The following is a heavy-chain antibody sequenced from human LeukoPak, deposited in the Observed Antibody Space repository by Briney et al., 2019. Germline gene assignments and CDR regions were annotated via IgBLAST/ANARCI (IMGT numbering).Heavy chain of an antibody. Sequence: SETLSLTCTVSGGSISSYYWSWIRQPPGKGLEWIGYIYTSGSTNYNPSLKSRVTISVDTSKNQFSLKLSSVTAAGTAVYYCARHGEYCSSTSCYTGDYYYYMDVWGKGTTVTVSS. J-gene: IGHJ6*03. CDR2: IYTSGST. D-gene: IGHD2-2*02. CDR1: GGSISSYY. CDR3: ARHGEYCSSTSCYTGDYYYYMDV. V-gene: IGHV4-4*09.